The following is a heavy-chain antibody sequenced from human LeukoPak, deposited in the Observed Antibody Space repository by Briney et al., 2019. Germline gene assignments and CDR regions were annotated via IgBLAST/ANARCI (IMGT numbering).Heavy chain of an antibody. D-gene: IGHD3-22*01. V-gene: IGHV3-13*01. CDR2: IGTAGDT. Sequence: GGSLRLSCAASGFTFSSYDMHWVRQATGKGLEWVSAIGTAGDTYYPGSVKGRFTISRENAKNSLYLQMNSLRAGDTAVYYCARVRASYHSRDDAFDIWGQGTMVTVSS. CDR3: ARVRASYHSRDDAFDI. CDR1: GFTFSSYD. J-gene: IGHJ3*02.